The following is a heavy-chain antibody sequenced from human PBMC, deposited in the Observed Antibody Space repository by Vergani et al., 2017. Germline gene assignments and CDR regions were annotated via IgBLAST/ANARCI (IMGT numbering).Heavy chain of an antibody. Sequence: EVQLVESGGDLVQPGRSLRLSCQTSGFNFGEYGVSWVRQAPGKGLEWIGFIRSKTYGATTEYAASVRGRFTISRDDSKGIAYLQMSSLKKEDTAVYRCAVKSYDYGGSRDFDYWGQGTLVVVSS. D-gene: IGHD4-23*01. J-gene: IGHJ4*02. CDR3: AVKSYDYGGSRDFDY. V-gene: IGHV3-49*04. CDR2: IRSKTYGATT. CDR1: GFNFGEYG.